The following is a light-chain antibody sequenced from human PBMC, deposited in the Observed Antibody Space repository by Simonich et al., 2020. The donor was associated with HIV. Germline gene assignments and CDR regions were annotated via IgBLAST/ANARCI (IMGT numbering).Light chain of an antibody. Sequence: DIVMTQSPDSLAVSLGERATINCKSSQSVLYSSNTKNYLAWYQQKPGQPPKLLIYWASARESGVPDRFSGSGTGKDFTLTISSLQAEDVAVYYCQQYYTTPQTFGQGTKLEIK. CDR1: QSVLYSSNTKNY. V-gene: IGKV4-1*01. CDR2: WAS. J-gene: IGKJ2*01. CDR3: QQYYTTPQT.